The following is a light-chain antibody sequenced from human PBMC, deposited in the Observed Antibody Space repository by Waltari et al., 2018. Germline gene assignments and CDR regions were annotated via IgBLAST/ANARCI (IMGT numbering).Light chain of an antibody. CDR1: SSDVGSYNR. J-gene: IGLJ2*01. CDR3: SSYTSSSTHVV. V-gene: IGLV2-18*02. Sequence: QSALTQPPSVSGSPGQSVTISCTGTSSDVGSYNRVSWYQPPPGTAPKLMIYEVSNRPSGVPERFSGSKSGNTASLTIPGLQAEDEADYYCSSYTSSSTHVVFGGGTKLTVL. CDR2: EVS.